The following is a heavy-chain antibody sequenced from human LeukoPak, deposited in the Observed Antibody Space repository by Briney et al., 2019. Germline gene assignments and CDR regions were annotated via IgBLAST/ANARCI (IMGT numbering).Heavy chain of an antibody. CDR2: IIPILGIA. CDR3: ARGPDYDILTGVIDY. D-gene: IGHD3-9*01. V-gene: IGHV1-69*04. J-gene: IGHJ4*02. Sequence: ASVKVSCKASGGTFSSYAISWVRQAPGQGLEWMGRIIPILGIANYAQKFQGRVTITADKSTSTAYMELSSLRSEDTAVYYCARGPDYDILTGVIDYWGQGTLVTVSS. CDR1: GGTFSSYA.